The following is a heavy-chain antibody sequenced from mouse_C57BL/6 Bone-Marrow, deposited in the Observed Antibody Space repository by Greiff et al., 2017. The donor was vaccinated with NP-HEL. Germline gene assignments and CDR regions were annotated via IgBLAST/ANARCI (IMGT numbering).Heavy chain of an antibody. CDR1: GYTFTSYW. CDR2: IDPSDSYT. D-gene: IGHD3-2*02. Sequence: VQLQQPGAELVMPGASVKLSCKASGYTFTSYWMHWVKQRPGQGLEWIGEIDPSDSYTNYNQKFKGKSTLAVDKSSSTAYMQLISLISEDSAVYYCATEAAQATSYFDYWGQGTTLTVSS. V-gene: IGHV1-69*01. J-gene: IGHJ2*01. CDR3: ATEAAQATSYFDY.